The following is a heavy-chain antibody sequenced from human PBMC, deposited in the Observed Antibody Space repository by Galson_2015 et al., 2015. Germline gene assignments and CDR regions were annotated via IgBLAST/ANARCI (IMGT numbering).Heavy chain of an antibody. V-gene: IGHV4-59*01. D-gene: IGHD4-11*01. CDR3: ARDQDDYSNPGRGGMEV. Sequence: SETLSLTCTVSGGSISSYYWSWIRQPPGKGLEWIGYIYYSGSTNYNPSLKSRVTISVDTSKNQFSLKLSSVTAADTAVYYCARDQDDYSNPGRGGMEVWGQGTTVTVSS. J-gene: IGHJ6*02. CDR2: IYYSGST. CDR1: GGSISSYY.